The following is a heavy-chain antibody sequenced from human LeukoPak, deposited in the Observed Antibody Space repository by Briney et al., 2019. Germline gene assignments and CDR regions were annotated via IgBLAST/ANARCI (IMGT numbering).Heavy chain of an antibody. CDR2: ISGTGGNT. V-gene: IGHV3-23*01. D-gene: IGHD2-8*02. Sequence: PGGSLRLSCAASGFTFSNYAMSWVRQAPGKGLEWVSTISGTGGNTYYADSVKGRFTISRDNSKNTLYLQMNSLRAEDTAVYYCARDTGGSDFDYWGQGTLVTVSS. CDR3: ARDTGGSDFDY. J-gene: IGHJ4*02. CDR1: GFTFSNYA.